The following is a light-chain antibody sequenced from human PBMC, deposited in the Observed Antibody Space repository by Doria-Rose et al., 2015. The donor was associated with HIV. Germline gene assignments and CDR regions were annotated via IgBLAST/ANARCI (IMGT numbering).Light chain of an antibody. J-gene: IGKJ1*01. CDR1: QSFSSTY. CDR2: DGY. V-gene: IGKV3-20*01. CDR3: HQYGTSWT. Sequence: EIVLTQSPGTLSLSPGERATLSCSASQSFSSTYLAWYQQQPGQAPSLIIYDGYTRATGIPDRFSASGSGTDFTLTINRLEPEDFALYYCHQYGTSWTFGQGTKVEI.